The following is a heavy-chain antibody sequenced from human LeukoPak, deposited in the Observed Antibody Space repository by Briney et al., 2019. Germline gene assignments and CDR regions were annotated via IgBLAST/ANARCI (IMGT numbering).Heavy chain of an antibody. CDR2: IYYSGST. D-gene: IGHD5-18*01. CDR3: ASARNIGYSYGQFDY. CDR1: GGSISSSSYY. J-gene: IGHJ4*02. Sequence: SETLSLTCTVSGGSISSSSYYWGWIRQPPGKGLEWIGSIYYSGSTYYNPSLKSRVTISVGTSKNQFSLKLSSVTAADTAVYYCASARNIGYSYGQFDYWGQGTLVTVSS. V-gene: IGHV4-39*07.